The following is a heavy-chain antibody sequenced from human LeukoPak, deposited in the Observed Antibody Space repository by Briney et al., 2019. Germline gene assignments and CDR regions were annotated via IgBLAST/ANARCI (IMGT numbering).Heavy chain of an antibody. CDR2: ISGSGGST. CDR3: ANRALRYCSSTSCYTPFDY. D-gene: IGHD2-2*02. J-gene: IGHJ4*02. V-gene: IGHV3-23*01. CDR1: GFTFSSYA. Sequence: GGSLRLSCAASGFTFSSYAMSWVRQAPGKGLEWVSAISGSGGSTYYADSVEGRFTISRDNSKNTLYLQMNSLRAEDTAVYYCANRALRYCSSTSCYTPFDYWGQGTLVTVSS.